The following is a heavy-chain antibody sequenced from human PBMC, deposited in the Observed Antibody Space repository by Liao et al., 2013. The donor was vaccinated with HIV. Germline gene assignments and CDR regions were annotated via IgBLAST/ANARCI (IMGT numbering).Heavy chain of an antibody. CDR2: VYYSGST. CDR3: ARDGFTLLGGDWYFDL. Sequence: QVQLQESGPGLVKPSETLSLTCTVSGGSISSYQWTWIRQSPGKGLEWIGHVYYSGSTNYNSSLKSRVTISVDTSKNQFSLKVTYVTAADTAVYYCARDGFTLLGGDWYFDLWGRGTLVTVSS. CDR1: GGSISSYQ. D-gene: IGHD3-3*01. J-gene: IGHJ2*01. V-gene: IGHV4-59*01.